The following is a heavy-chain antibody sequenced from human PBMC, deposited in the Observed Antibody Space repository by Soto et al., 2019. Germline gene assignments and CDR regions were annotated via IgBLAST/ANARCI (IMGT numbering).Heavy chain of an antibody. J-gene: IGHJ4*02. Sequence: GGSLRLSCAASGFTFSSYVMHWVRQAPGKGLEWVAVIWYDGSNKYYADSVKGRFTISRDNSKNTLYLQMNSLRAEDTAVYYCAKGGRQWLVTSDFNYWGQGALVTVSS. V-gene: IGHV3-30*02. CDR2: IWYDGSNK. D-gene: IGHD6-19*01. CDR1: GFTFSSYV. CDR3: AKGGRQWLVTSDFNY.